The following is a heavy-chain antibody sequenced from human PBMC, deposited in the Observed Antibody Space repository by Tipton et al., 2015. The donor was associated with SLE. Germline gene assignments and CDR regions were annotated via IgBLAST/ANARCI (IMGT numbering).Heavy chain of an antibody. Sequence: TLSLTCTVSGGSISSSSYYWGWIRQPPGKGLEWIGYIYTSGSTNYNPSLKSRVTISVDTSKNQFSLKLSSVTAADTAVYCCARSMRVGSEDYWGQGTLVTVSS. D-gene: IGHD6-19*01. CDR1: GGSISSSSYY. CDR2: IYTSGST. V-gene: IGHV4-61*05. CDR3: ARSMRVGSEDY. J-gene: IGHJ4*02.